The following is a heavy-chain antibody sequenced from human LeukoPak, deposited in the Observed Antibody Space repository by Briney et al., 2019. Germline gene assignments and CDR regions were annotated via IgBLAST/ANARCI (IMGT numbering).Heavy chain of an antibody. CDR3: ARRDAGRNYCDY. CDR2: ISDKGTT. D-gene: IGHD1-14*01. CDR1: GVSTNSHY. J-gene: IGHJ4*02. V-gene: IGHV4-59*08. Sequence: SETLSLTCAVSGVSTNSHYWSWIRQSPGRGLEWIGHISDKGTTKYNPSLKSRVIIWADTSKNHLSLNLTSVLAADTAIYCCARRDAGRNYCDYWGQGILVTVSS.